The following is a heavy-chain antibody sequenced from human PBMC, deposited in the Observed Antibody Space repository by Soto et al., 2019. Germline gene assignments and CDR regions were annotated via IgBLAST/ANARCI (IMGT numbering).Heavy chain of an antibody. V-gene: IGHV3-30*18. Sequence: QVQLVESGGGVVQPGRSLRLSCAASGFTFSSYGMHWVRQAPGKGLEWVAVISYDGSNKYYADSVKGRFTISRDNSKNTLYLQMNSLRAEDTAVYYCAKEAFRYSSGWYSSDYWGQGTLVTVSS. D-gene: IGHD6-19*01. CDR2: ISYDGSNK. J-gene: IGHJ4*02. CDR1: GFTFSSYG. CDR3: AKEAFRYSSGWYSSDY.